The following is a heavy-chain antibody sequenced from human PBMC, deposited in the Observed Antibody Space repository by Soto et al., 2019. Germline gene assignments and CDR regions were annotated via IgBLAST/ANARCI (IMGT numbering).Heavy chain of an antibody. J-gene: IGHJ5*02. CDR2: IYYSGNT. Sequence: TLSLTCTVSGGSISSGDYYWSWIRQPPGKGLEWIGYIYYSGNTYYNPSLKSRVTISVDTSKNQFSLKLSSVTAADTAVYSCVRVSTQQRWFDPWGQRTLVTVPS. CDR1: GGSISSGDYY. CDR3: VRVSTQQRWFDP. D-gene: IGHD1-1*01. V-gene: IGHV4-30-4*01.